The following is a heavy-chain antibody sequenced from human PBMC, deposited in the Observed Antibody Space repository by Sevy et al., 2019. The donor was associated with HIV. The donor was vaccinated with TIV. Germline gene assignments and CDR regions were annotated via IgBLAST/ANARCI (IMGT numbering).Heavy chain of an antibody. D-gene: IGHD6-13*01. J-gene: IGHJ4*02. V-gene: IGHV3-49*04. CDR3: TRWKAAQSIFDY. CDR1: GFTFGAYC. Sequence: GGSLRLSCTASGFTFGAYCMSWVRPAPGKGLEWVAFLKSDVYGGTVDHAASVRGRFVISRDDSKTIAYLQMNDLKTEDTGVYYCTRWKAAQSIFDYWGQGALVTVSS. CDR2: LKSDVYGGTV.